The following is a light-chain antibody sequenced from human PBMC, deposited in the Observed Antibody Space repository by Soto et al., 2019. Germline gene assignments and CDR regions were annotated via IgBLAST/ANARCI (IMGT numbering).Light chain of an antibody. V-gene: IGKV1-5*01. CDR1: QSISTN. CDR3: QQYNTYLTWT. J-gene: IGKJ1*01. CDR2: DAS. Sequence: IQMTEXPXXXXSXXXDICTSXWRASQSISTNLNWYQQKPGKAPRLLIYDASNLESGVPSRFSGSGSRTEFTLTITSLQPEDAATYYCQQYNTYLTWTFGQGTKVDIK.